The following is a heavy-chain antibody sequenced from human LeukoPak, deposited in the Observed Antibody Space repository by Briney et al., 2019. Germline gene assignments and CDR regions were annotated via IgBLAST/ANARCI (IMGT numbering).Heavy chain of an antibody. CDR2: IYYSGST. Sequence: TSETLSLTCTVSGGSISSYYWSWIRQPPGKGLEWIGYIYYSGSTNYNPSLKSRVTISVDTSKNQFSLKLSSVTAADTAVYYCARHSKGDYYYDSSGYYIDYWGQGTLVTVSS. D-gene: IGHD3-22*01. CDR1: GGSISSYY. V-gene: IGHV4-59*08. J-gene: IGHJ4*02. CDR3: ARHSKGDYYYDSSGYYIDY.